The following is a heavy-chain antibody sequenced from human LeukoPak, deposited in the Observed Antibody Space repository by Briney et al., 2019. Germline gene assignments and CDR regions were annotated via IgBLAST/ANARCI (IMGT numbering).Heavy chain of an antibody. CDR1: GGSFSGYY. D-gene: IGHD6-19*01. CDR3: ARSGGYSSPQNY. Sequence: SETLSLTCVVYGGSFSGYYWNWIRQSPGKGLEWIGEINQSGSTNYNPSLKSRVTISVDTSKSQFSLKLNSVTAADTAVYYCARSGGYSSPQNYWGQGTLVTVSS. V-gene: IGHV4-34*01. CDR2: INQSGST. J-gene: IGHJ4*02.